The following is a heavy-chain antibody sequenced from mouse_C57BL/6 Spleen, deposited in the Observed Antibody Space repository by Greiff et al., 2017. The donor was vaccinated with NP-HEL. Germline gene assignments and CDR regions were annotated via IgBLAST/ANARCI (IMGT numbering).Heavy chain of an antibody. CDR3: ARGDSSGYAD. CDR2: FHPYNDDT. D-gene: IGHD3-2*02. CDR1: GYSFTTYP. Sequence: VQLQQSGAELVKPGASVTMSCKASGYSFTTYPIEWMKQNHGKSLERIGNFHPYNDDTKFTEKFKGKATSTVEKSSSTVDLELSRLTADDSAVYYCARGDSSGYADWGKGTTLTVSS. J-gene: IGHJ2*01. V-gene: IGHV1-47*01.